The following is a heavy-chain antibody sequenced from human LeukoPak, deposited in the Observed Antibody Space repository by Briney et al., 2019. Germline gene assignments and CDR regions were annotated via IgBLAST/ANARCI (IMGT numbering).Heavy chain of an antibody. D-gene: IGHD3-16*01. CDR3: ARDKDALGALGY. J-gene: IGHJ4*02. Sequence: GGFLRLSCAASGFTFSSYSMNWVRQAPEKGLEWVSYISGSSTTLYYADSVKGRFTISRDNAKNSLYLQIISLREEDTAVYYCARDKDALGALGYWGQGTLVSVSS. CDR1: GFTFSSYS. V-gene: IGHV3-48*02. CDR2: ISGSSTTL.